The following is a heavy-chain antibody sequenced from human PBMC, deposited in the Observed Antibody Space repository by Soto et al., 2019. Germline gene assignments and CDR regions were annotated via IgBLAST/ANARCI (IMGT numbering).Heavy chain of an antibody. CDR3: ARGVGVTRGGGFGMDV. J-gene: IGHJ6*04. CDR1: GYTFTSYY. CDR2: INPSGGST. D-gene: IGHD1-26*01. V-gene: IGHV1-46*01. Sequence: ASVRVSCKASGYTFTSYYMHWVRQAPVQGLEWMGIINPSGGSTSYAQKFQGRVTMTRDTSTSTVYMELSSLRSEDTAVYYCARGVGVTRGGGFGMDVWGKGTTVTVS.